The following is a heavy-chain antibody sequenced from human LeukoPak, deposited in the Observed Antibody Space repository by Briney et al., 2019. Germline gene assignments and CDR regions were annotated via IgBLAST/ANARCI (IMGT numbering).Heavy chain of an antibody. V-gene: IGHV3-21*01. CDR2: ISGSSGSSLYI. D-gene: IGHD4/OR15-4a*01. Sequence: GGSLRLSCAASGFTFSNYWMHWVRQAPGKGLEWVSSISGSSGSSLYIHYADSVKGRFTISRDNAKNSLFLEMNSLRAEDTAIYYCAKDLGKYGDYYYYYMDVWGTGTTVTVSS. J-gene: IGHJ6*03. CDR1: GFTFSNYW. CDR3: AKDLGKYGDYYYYYMDV.